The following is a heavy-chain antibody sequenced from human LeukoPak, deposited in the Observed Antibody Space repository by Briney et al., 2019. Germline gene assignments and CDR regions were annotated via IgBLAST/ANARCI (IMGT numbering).Heavy chain of an antibody. V-gene: IGHV4-59*01. Sequence: PSETLSLTCTVSGDSIINYYWSWIRQPPGKGLEWIGYIYYSGSTNYNPSLKSRVTISVDTSKNQFSLKLSSVTAADTAVYYCAGTYGSGSYFADYYYYGMDVWGQGTTVTVSS. J-gene: IGHJ6*02. CDR3: AGTYGSGSYFADYYYYGMDV. D-gene: IGHD3-10*01. CDR1: GDSIINYY. CDR2: IYYSGST.